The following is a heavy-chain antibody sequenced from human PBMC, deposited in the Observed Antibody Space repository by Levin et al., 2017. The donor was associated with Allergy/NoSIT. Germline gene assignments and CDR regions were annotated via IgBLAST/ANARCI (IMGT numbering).Heavy chain of an antibody. CDR3: ARGGYSNYPAHGDY. CDR1: GFTFSSYW. V-gene: IGHV3-74*01. CDR2: INSDGSST. D-gene: IGHD4-11*01. Sequence: GESLKISCAASGFTFSSYWMHWVRQAPGKGLVWVSRINSDGSSTSYADSVKGRFTISRDNAKNTLYLQMNSLRAEDTAVYYCARGGYSNYPAHGDYWGQGTLVTVSS. J-gene: IGHJ4*02.